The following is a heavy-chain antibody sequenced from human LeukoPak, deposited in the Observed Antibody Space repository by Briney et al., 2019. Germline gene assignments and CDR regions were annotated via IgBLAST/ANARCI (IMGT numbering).Heavy chain of an antibody. J-gene: IGHJ2*01. Sequence: SETLSLTCTVSDGSITSYYWNWIRQPPGKGLEWIGNIYNSGSTDYNPSLKSRVTISVNTSKNQISLKLSSVTAADTAVYYCARDKGPYWYFDLWGRGTLVSVSS. CDR2: IYNSGST. CDR1: DGSITSYY. V-gene: IGHV4-59*01. CDR3: ARDKGPYWYFDL.